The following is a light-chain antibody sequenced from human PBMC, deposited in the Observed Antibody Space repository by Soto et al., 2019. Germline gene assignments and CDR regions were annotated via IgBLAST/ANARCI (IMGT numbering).Light chain of an antibody. CDR1: QSVSSSY. CDR3: HHYGGSPRT. V-gene: IGKV3-20*01. CDR2: GAS. J-gene: IGKJ1*01. Sequence: EIVLTQSPGTLSLSTGERATLSCRASQSVSSSYLAWYQQKPGQAPRLLIYGASSRATGIPDRFSGSGSGTDFTLTISRLEPEDFAVYYCHHYGGSPRTFGQGTKVEIK.